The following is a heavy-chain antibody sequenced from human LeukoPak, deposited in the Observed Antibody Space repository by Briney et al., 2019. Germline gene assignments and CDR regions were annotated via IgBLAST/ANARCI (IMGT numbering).Heavy chain of an antibody. D-gene: IGHD6-13*01. J-gene: IGHJ4*02. CDR3: ARGTSITAGIGY. V-gene: IGHV3-74*01. Sequence: GESLRLSCAASGFAFNNYWMFWVRQAPGKGLVWISQTNIDGASTTYGDPAKGRFTSSRDNAKSILYLQLNSLGVEDTAVYYCARGTSITAGIGYWGQGTLVTVSS. CDR1: GFAFNNYW. CDR2: TNIDGAST.